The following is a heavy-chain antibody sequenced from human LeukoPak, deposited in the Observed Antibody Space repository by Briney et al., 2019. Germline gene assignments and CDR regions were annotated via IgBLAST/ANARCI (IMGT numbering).Heavy chain of an antibody. D-gene: IGHD2/OR15-2a*01. Sequence: SETLSLTCTVSGGYTGSHYWSWIRQPAGKGLEWIGRISPSGTTHYNPSLGSRVTMSVNTSKNYFSLRLSSVTAADTAVYYCARDFYASGFYFWFDPWGQGILVTVSS. J-gene: IGHJ5*02. CDR2: ISPSGTT. V-gene: IGHV4-4*07. CDR3: ARDFYASGFYFWFDP. CDR1: GGYTGSHY.